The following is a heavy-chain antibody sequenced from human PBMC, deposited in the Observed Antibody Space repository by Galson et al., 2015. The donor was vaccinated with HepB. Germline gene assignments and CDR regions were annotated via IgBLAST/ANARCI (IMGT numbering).Heavy chain of an antibody. D-gene: IGHD2-21*02. V-gene: IGHV3-30*02. CDR2: IRYDGSNK. CDR3: AKDGAFSDADYYYYYGMDV. J-gene: IGHJ6*02. CDR1: GFTFSSYG. Sequence: SLRLSCAASGFTFSSYGMHWVRQAPGKGLEWVAFIRYDGSNKYYADSVKGRFTISRDNSKNTLYLQMNSLRAEDTAVYYCAKDGAFSDADYYYYYGMDVWGQGTTVTVSS.